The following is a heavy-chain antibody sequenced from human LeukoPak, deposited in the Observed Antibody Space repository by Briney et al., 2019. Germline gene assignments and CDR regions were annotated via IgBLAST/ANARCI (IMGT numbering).Heavy chain of an antibody. Sequence: ASVTVSFKASGYTFTSYDINWVRQAPGQGLEWMGWMNPNSGNTGYAQKFQGRVTITRNTSISTAYMELSSLRSEDTAVYYCARQNSGSPSYNFDYWGQGTLVTVSS. J-gene: IGHJ4*02. V-gene: IGHV1-8*01. CDR2: MNPNSGNT. D-gene: IGHD1-26*01. CDR3: ARQNSGSPSYNFDY. CDR1: GYTFTSYD.